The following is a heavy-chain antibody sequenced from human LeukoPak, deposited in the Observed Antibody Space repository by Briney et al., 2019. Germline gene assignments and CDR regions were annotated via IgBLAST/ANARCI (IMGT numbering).Heavy chain of an antibody. D-gene: IGHD3-10*01. V-gene: IGHV4-59*01. CDR2: MYYNGNT. CDR3: ARDLRSGRANWLDP. CDR1: GGSIRSFH. J-gene: IGHJ5*01. Sequence: SETLSLTCTVSGGSIRSFHWSWIRQPPGKGLKWIASMYYNGNTYYNPSLKSRVTTSIDTSKNQFSLNLTSVTAADTAVYYCARDLRSGRANWLDPWGQGTLVTVSS.